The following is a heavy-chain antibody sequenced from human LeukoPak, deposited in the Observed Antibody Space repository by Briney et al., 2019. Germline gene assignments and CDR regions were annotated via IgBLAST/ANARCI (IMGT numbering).Heavy chain of an antibody. J-gene: IGHJ4*02. CDR2: ISAYNGNT. CDR3: ARVYSSSSFGYYFDY. D-gene: IGHD6-6*01. Sequence: ASVKVSCKASGYTFTSYGISWVRQAPGLGLEWMGWISAYNGNTNYAQKLQGRVTMTTDTSTSTAYMELRSLRSDDTAVYYCARVYSSSSFGYYFDYWGQGTLVTVSS. CDR1: GYTFTSYG. V-gene: IGHV1-18*01.